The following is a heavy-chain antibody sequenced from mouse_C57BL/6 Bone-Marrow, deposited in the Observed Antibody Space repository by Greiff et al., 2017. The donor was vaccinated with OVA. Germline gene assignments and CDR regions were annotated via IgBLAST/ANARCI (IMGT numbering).Heavy chain of an antibody. Sequence: EVKLMESGPVLVKPGASVKMSCKASGYTFTDYYMNWVKQSHGKSLEWIGVINPYNGGTSYNQKFKGKATLTVDKSSSTAYMELNSLTSEDSAVYYCARDGYYSYFDYWGQGTTLTVSS. V-gene: IGHV1-19*01. J-gene: IGHJ2*01. CDR1: GYTFTDYY. D-gene: IGHD2-3*01. CDR3: ARDGYYSYFDY. CDR2: INPYNGGT.